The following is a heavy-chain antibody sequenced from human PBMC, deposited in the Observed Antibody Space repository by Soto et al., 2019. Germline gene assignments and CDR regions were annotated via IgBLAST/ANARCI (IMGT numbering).Heavy chain of an antibody. CDR3: AKDHLWYYDFWSGYSSHYFDY. D-gene: IGHD3-3*01. V-gene: IGHV3-30*18. CDR2: ISYDGSNK. CDR1: GFTFSSYG. Sequence: LRLSCAASGFTFSSYGMHWVRQAPGKGLEWVAVISYDGSNKYYADSVKGRFTISRDNSKNTLYLQMNSLRAEDTAVYYCAKDHLWYYDFWSGYSSHYFDYWGQGTLVTVSS. J-gene: IGHJ4*02.